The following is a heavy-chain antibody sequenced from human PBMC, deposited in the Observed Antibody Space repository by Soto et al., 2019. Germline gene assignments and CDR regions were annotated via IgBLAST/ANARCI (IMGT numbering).Heavy chain of an antibody. CDR2: IYSGGTT. CDR1: GFTVSNNY. J-gene: IGHJ4*02. CDR3: ASFLTGATGPFDY. Sequence: EVQLVETGGGLIQPGGSLGLSCAASGFTVSNNYMSWVRQAPGKGLEWVSVIYSGGTTYYADSVKGRFTISRDNSKNTLYLQMNSLRAEDTAVYYCASFLTGATGPFDYWGQGTLVTVSS. D-gene: IGHD1-26*01. V-gene: IGHV3-53*02.